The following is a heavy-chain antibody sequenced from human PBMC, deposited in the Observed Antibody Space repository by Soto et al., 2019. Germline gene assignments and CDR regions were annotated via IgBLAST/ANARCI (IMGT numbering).Heavy chain of an antibody. CDR1: GGTFSSYA. D-gene: IGHD1-26*01. CDR2: IIPIFGTA. Sequence: GASVKVSCKASGGTFSSYAISWVRQAPGQGLEWMGGIIPIFGTANYAQKFQGRVTITADESTSTAYMELSSLRSEDTAVYYCARDVGGANYYYGMDVWGQGTTVTVS. V-gene: IGHV1-69*13. J-gene: IGHJ6*02. CDR3: ARDVGGANYYYGMDV.